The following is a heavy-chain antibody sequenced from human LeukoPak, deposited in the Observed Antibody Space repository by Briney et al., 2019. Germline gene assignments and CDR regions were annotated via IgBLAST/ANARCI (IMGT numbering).Heavy chain of an antibody. CDR1: DDSISSGGYY. CDR3: ARGSSGYSSD. V-gene: IGHV4-61*02. D-gene: IGHD3-22*01. Sequence: SETLSLTCTVSDDSISSGGYYWSWIRQPAGKGLEWIGRIYTSGSTNYNPSLKSRVTISVDTSKNQFSLKLSSVTAADTAVYYCARGSSGYSSDWGQGTLVTVSS. J-gene: IGHJ4*02. CDR2: IYTSGST.